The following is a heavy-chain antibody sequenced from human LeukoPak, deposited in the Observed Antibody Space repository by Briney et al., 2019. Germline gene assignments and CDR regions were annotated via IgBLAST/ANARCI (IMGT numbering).Heavy chain of an antibody. D-gene: IGHD3-10*01. Sequence: LTGGSLRLSCAASGFTVSDNYMSWVRQAPGKGLEWVSVIYSGGGTYYSHSVKGRFTISRDNSKNTLYLQMNTLRVEDTAVYYCVGDEGFHGSGSNWGPGTLVTVSS. CDR2: IYSGGGT. CDR3: VGDEGFHGSGSN. V-gene: IGHV3-66*01. CDR1: GFTVSDNY. J-gene: IGHJ4*02.